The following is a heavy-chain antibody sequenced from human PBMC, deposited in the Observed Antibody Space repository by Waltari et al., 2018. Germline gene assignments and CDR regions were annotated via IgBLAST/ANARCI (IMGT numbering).Heavy chain of an antibody. CDR3: ATISSVAIH. CDR1: GFTFSSND. V-gene: IGHV3-13*01. D-gene: IGHD2-15*01. J-gene: IGHJ6*02. Sequence: EVQLVESGGGLVQPGGSLRLSCAASGFTFSSNDMHWVRQATGKGLEWVSAISSTVDTYYAASVRGRFTISRENAQRSVYLQMNSLRAGDTALYYCATISSVAIHWGQGTTVTVSS. CDR2: ISSTVDT.